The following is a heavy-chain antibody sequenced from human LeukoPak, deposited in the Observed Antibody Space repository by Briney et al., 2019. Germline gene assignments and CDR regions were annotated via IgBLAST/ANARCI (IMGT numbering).Heavy chain of an antibody. CDR1: GFTLSSYS. D-gene: IGHD3-22*01. J-gene: IGHJ4*02. CDR3: ARAGYYYDSSGDGDY. V-gene: IGHV3-21*01. Sequence: GGSLRVSCAASGFTLSSYSMNWVREAPGEGLGWGSSIISSSGYIYYADSVEGRFTISRDNDKNSLYLQMDSLRVEDTAVYYCARAGYYYDSSGDGDYWGQGTLVTVSS. CDR2: IISSSGYI.